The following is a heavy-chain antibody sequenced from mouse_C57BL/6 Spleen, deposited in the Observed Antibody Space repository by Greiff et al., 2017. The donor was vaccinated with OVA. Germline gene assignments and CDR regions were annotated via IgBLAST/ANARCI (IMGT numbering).Heavy chain of an antibody. CDR2: IDPSDSET. Sequence: VQLQQPGAELVRPGSSVKLSCKASGYTFTSYWMHWVKQRPIQGLEWIGNIDPSDSETHYNQKFKDKATLTVDKSSSTAYMQLSSLTSEDSAVYYCARVRDYGNPTFDYWGQGTTLTVSS. V-gene: IGHV1-52*01. D-gene: IGHD2-1*01. CDR3: ARVRDYGNPTFDY. CDR1: GYTFTSYW. J-gene: IGHJ2*01.